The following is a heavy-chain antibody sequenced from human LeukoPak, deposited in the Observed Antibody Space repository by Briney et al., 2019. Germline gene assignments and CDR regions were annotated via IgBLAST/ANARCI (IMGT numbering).Heavy chain of an antibody. J-gene: IGHJ4*02. V-gene: IGHV4-34*01. CDR1: GGSFSGYY. CDR2: INHSGST. CDR3: AGHHPRNTVDF. D-gene: IGHD2/OR15-2a*01. Sequence: TSETLSLTCAVYGGSFSGYYWSWIRQPPGKGLEWIGEINHSGSTNYNPSLKSRVTISVDTSKNQFSLKLRSVTAADTAVYYCAGHHPRNTVDFWGQGTLVTVSS.